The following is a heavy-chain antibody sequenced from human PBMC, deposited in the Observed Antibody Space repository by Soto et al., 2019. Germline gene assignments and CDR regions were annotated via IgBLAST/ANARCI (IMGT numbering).Heavy chain of an antibody. CDR2: VHYSWGS. Sequence: KPSETLSLTCTVSGGSISSYHWSWIRQTPGKGLEWIGYVHYSWGSNYNPSLKSRVAISLDTSKSQFSLKLTSVTATDTAVYYCARQGFGALHGIVDVWGQGTTVTVSS. V-gene: IGHV4-59*08. CDR1: GGSISSYH. CDR3: ARQGFGALHGIVDV. J-gene: IGHJ6*02. D-gene: IGHD3-10*01.